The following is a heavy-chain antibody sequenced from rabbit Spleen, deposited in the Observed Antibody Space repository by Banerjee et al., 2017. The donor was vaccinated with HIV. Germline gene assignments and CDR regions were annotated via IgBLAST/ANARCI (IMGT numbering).Heavy chain of an antibody. CDR1: GFSISYRQV. V-gene: IGHV1S45*01. D-gene: IGHD4-1*01. CDR2: INAINGNA. Sequence: QAQLMESGGGLVKPAGSLTITCTASGFSISYRQVMCWVRQAPGKGLEWIACINAINGNAVDANWAKRRFTISKTSSTTVSLQVTSLTGADTATYFGARDVTGVIGWNLGLWGPGTLVTVS. J-gene: IGHJ4*01. CDR3: ARDVTGVIGWNLGL.